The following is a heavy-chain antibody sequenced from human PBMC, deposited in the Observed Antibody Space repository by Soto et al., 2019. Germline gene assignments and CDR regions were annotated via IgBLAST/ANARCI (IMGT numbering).Heavy chain of an antibody. J-gene: IGHJ4*02. CDR1: GFTFSSCG. D-gene: IGHD5-18*01. CDR3: AKEIHLWLPIFDY. CDR2: ISYDGSNK. V-gene: IGHV3-30*18. Sequence: SLRLSCAASGFTFSSCGMHWVRQAPGKGLEWVAVISYDGSNKYYADSVKGRFTISRDNSKNTLYLQMNSLRAEDTAVYYCAKEIHLWLPIFDYWGQGTLVPVSS.